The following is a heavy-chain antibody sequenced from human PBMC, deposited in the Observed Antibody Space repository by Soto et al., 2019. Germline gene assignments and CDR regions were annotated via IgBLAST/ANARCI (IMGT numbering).Heavy chain of an antibody. CDR1: GYTSTSYG. Sequence: ASVKVSCKASGYTSTSYGISWVRQAPGQGLEWMGWISAYNGNTNYAQRLQGRVTMTTDTSTSTAYMELRSLRSDDTAVYYCERALASRSDVWGQGTTVTVSS. CDR2: ISAYNGNT. CDR3: ERALASRSDV. J-gene: IGHJ6*02. V-gene: IGHV1-18*04.